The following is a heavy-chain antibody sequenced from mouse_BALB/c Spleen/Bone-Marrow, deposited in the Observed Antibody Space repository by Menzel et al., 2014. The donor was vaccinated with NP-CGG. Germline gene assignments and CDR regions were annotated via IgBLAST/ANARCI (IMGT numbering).Heavy chain of an antibody. J-gene: IGHJ2*01. CDR1: GFTFSNFG. D-gene: IGHD4-1*01. Sequence: DVMLVESGGGIVQSGGSRKLSCAASGFTFSNFGIHWLRQAPEKGLEWVAYISSGSTPIYYADTVKGRFTVSRDNPKNTLFLQMASLRSEDSAVYYCARNWYYFDYWGQGTTLTVSS. V-gene: IGHV5-17*02. CDR3: ARNWYYFDY. CDR2: ISSGSTPI.